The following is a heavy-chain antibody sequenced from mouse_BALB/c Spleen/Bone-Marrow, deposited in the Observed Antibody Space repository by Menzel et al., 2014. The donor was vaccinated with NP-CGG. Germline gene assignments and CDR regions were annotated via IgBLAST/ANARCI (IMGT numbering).Heavy chain of an antibody. J-gene: IGHJ4*01. V-gene: IGHV5-17*02. CDR1: GFTFSSFG. D-gene: IGHD2-4*01. CDR3: ARKGSMITHYYAMDY. Sequence: EVQVVESGGGLVQPGGSRRLSCAASGFTFSSFGMHWVRQAPEKGLEWVAYISNGSSTIHYADTVKGRFTISRDNPKYTLFLQMTSLRSEDTAMYYCARKGSMITHYYAMDYWGQGTSVTVSS. CDR2: ISNGSSTI.